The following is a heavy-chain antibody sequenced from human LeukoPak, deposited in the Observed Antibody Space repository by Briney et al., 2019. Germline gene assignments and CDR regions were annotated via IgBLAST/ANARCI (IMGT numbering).Heavy chain of an antibody. D-gene: IGHD4-11*01. CDR2: IYHSGST. Sequence: SETLSLTCAVSGYSISSGYYWCWIRQPPGKGLEWIGSIYHSGSTYYNPSLKSRVTISVDRSKNQFSLKLSSVTAADTAVYYCARLLTTTVTTSVFDYWGQGTLVTVSS. J-gene: IGHJ4*02. CDR3: ARLLTTTVTTSVFDY. CDR1: GYSISSGYY. V-gene: IGHV4-38-2*01.